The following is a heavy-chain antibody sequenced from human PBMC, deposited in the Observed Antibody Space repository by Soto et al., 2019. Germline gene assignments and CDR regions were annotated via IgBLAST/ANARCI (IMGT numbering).Heavy chain of an antibody. V-gene: IGHV1-46*01. J-gene: IGHJ4*02. Sequence: QVQLEQSGAEVKKPGASVKVSCKASGYTFTNHYVHWVRQAPGQGPEWMGTINPSGGKTDYAQKFKGRITLTRGTPTSTVYMELKSLRSEDTAIYYCARDEYHYGSGSSYSTLDDWGQGTLVTVSS. CDR1: GYTFTNHY. CDR3: ARDEYHYGSGSSYSTLDD. CDR2: INPSGGKT. D-gene: IGHD3-10*01.